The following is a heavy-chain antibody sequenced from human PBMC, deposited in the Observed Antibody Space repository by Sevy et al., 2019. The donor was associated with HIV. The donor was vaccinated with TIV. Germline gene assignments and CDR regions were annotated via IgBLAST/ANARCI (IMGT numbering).Heavy chain of an antibody. J-gene: IGHJ5*02. CDR1: GFTFSSYW. D-gene: IGHD3-3*01. Sequence: GGSLRLSCAASGFTFSSYWMSWVRQAPGKGLEWVANIKQDGSEKYYVYSVKGRFTISRDNAKNSLFLQMNSLRAEDRAVYYCARVVEGYGFWGGYSTKGWFDPWGQGTLVTVSS. CDR2: IKQDGSEK. CDR3: ARVVEGYGFWGGYSTKGWFDP. V-gene: IGHV3-7*01.